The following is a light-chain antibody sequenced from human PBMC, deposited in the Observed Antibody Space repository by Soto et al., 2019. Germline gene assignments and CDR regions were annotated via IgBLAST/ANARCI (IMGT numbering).Light chain of an antibody. Sequence: QSVLTQPASVSGSPGQSITISCTGTSSDVGAYNYVSWYQQHPAKVPKLMIYDVSNRPSGVSDRFSGSKSGNTASLTISGLQAEDEDDYYCYSYTSSSTYVFGTGTKLTVL. CDR1: SSDVGAYNY. J-gene: IGLJ1*01. CDR3: YSYTSSSTYV. V-gene: IGLV2-14*01. CDR2: DVS.